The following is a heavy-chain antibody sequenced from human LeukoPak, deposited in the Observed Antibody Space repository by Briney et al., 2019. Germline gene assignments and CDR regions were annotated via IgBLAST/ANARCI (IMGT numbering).Heavy chain of an antibody. J-gene: IGHJ4*02. D-gene: IGHD4-23*01. CDR1: GGTFSSYA. Sequence: VASVKVSCKASGGTFSSYAISWVRQAPGQGLEWMGGIIPIFGTANYAQKFQGRVTITADESTSTAYMELSSLRSEDTAVYYCARKAYGGNRTFDYWGQGTLVTVSS. CDR3: ARKAYGGNRTFDY. V-gene: IGHV1-69*13. CDR2: IIPIFGTA.